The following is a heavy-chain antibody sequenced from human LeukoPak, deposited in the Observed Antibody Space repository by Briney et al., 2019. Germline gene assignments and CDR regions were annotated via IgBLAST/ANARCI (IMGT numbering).Heavy chain of an antibody. J-gene: IGHJ4*02. CDR1: GFTFSSFP. CDR3: ARDRAAFDS. D-gene: IGHD6-25*01. V-gene: IGHV3-23*01. CDR2: ITGRGGNT. Sequence: GGSLRLSCAASGFTFSSFPMSWVRQAPGKGLQWVSGITGRGGNTYYADSVEGRFTISRDNSKNTLSLQMDSLRAEDTAVYYCARDRAAFDSWGQGTLVIVSS.